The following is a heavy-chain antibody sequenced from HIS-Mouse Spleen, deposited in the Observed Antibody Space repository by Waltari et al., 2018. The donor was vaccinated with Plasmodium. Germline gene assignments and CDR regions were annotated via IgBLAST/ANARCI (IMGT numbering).Heavy chain of an antibody. Sequence: QVQLQQWGAGLLKPSETLSLTCAVHGGSFSGYYWRWIRQPPGKGLEWIGEINHSGSTNYNPSLKSRVTISVDTSKNQFSLKLSSVTAADTAVYYCARVTSSGVYWYFDLWGRGTLVTVSS. CDR2: INHSGST. D-gene: IGHD3-3*01. V-gene: IGHV4-34*01. CDR1: GGSFSGYY. CDR3: ARVTSSGVYWYFDL. J-gene: IGHJ2*01.